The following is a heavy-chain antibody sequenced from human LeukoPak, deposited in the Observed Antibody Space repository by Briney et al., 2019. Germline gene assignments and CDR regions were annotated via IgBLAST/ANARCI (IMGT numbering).Heavy chain of an antibody. CDR2: ISGSGGST. CDR3: AKADKTVTTARY. D-gene: IGHD4-17*01. CDR1: GYTFSSYA. Sequence: GSLRLSCAASGYTFSSYAMSWVRQAPGKGLEWFSAISGSGGSTYYADSVKGRFTISRDNSKNTLYLQMNSLRAEDTAVYYCAKADKTVTTARYWGQGTLVTVSS. J-gene: IGHJ4*02. V-gene: IGHV3-23*01.